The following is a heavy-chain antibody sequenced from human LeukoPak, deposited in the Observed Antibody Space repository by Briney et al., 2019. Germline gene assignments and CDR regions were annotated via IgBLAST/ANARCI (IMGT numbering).Heavy chain of an antibody. V-gene: IGHV5-51*01. J-gene: IGHJ6*03. Sequence: GESLKISCTGSGYSFTNYWIGWVRQMPGKGLEWMGNIYPGDSHTKYSPSFQGQIIISADKSISTAYLQWSSLKASDTAMYYCARLPDRSGYYSHDFSYYMDVWARGPRSPSL. CDR3: ARLPDRSGYYSHDFSYYMDV. CDR1: GYSFTNYW. CDR2: IYPGDSHT. D-gene: IGHD3-22*01.